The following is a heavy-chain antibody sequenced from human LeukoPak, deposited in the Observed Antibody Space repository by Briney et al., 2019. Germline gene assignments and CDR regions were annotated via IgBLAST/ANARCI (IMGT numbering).Heavy chain of an antibody. Sequence: GASVKVSCKGSGYTFTSYDINWVRQATGQGLEWMGWMNPNSGNTGYAQKFQGRVTITRNTSISTAYMELSSLRSDDTAVYYCARGQYSNSWQRPDAFDIWGQGTMVTVSS. CDR2: MNPNSGNT. CDR3: ARGQYSNSWQRPDAFDI. CDR1: GYTFTSYD. V-gene: IGHV1-8*03. J-gene: IGHJ3*02. D-gene: IGHD6-13*01.